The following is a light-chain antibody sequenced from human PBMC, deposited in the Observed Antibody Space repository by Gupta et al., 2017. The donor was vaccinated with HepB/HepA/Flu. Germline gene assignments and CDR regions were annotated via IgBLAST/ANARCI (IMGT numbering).Light chain of an antibody. CDR3: SSYTGSNHLL. V-gene: IGLV2-8*01. CDR1: SSDVGAYNY. J-gene: IGLJ2*01. CDR2: EVT. Sequence: QSALTQPPSASGSPGQSVTISCTGTSSDVGAYNYVAWYQQHPGKAPKLIIYEVTKRPSGVPDRFSGSKSGTTASLTVSGLQAEDEADYYCSSYTGSNHLLFGGGTKLTVL.